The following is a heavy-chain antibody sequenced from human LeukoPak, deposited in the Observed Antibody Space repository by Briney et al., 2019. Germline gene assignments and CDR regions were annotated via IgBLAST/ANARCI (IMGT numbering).Heavy chain of an antibody. J-gene: IGHJ3*02. CDR2: IWYDGRNK. CDR3: ARGDYYDSSGYYFPDAFDI. D-gene: IGHD3-22*01. V-gene: IGHV3-33*01. CDR1: GFTFSSYG. Sequence: GGSLRLSCAASGFTFSSYGMHWVRQAPGKGLEWVAVIWYDGRNKYYVDSVQGRFTISRDNSKNTLYLQMSSLRAEDTAVYYCARGDYYDSSGYYFPDAFDIWGQGTMVTVSS.